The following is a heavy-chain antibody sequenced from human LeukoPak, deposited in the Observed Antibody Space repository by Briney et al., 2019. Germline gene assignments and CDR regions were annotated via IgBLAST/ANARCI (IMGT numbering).Heavy chain of an antibody. CDR2: IKSKADGGTT. CDR1: GFTFANGW. CDR3: ATDNSARAY. V-gene: IGHV3-15*01. Sequence: GGSLRLSCEASGFTFANGWMSWVRQAPGKGLEWIGRIKSKADGGTTDYAAVIKDRFSISRDDSKSTLYLQMSSLKTEDTGIYYCATDNSARAYWGQGTLVTVSS. J-gene: IGHJ4*02.